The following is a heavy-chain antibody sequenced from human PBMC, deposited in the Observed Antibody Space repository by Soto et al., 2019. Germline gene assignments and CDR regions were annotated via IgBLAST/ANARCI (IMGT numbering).Heavy chain of an antibody. J-gene: IGHJ4*02. CDR2: IYYSGST. V-gene: IGHV4-59*01. CDR1: GGSISSYY. CDR3: ARSAGIAAAGAHDY. Sequence: ETLSLTCTVSGGSISSYYWSWIRQPPGKGLEWIGYIYYSGSTNYNPSLKSRVTISVDTSKNQFSLKLSSVTAADTAVYYCARSAGIAAAGAHDYWGQGTLVTVSS. D-gene: IGHD6-13*01.